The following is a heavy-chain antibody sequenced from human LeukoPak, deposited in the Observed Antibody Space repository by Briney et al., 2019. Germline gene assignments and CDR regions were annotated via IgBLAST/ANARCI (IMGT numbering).Heavy chain of an antibody. V-gene: IGHV4-34*01. CDR1: GGSFSGYY. Sequence: SDTLCLTCAVYGGSFSGYYWSWIRQPPGKGLEWIGEINHSGSTNYNPSLKSRVTISVDTSKNQFSLKLSSVTAADTAVYYCARGRPILWFGAGREYYFDYWGQGTLVTVSS. CDR3: ARGRPILWFGAGREYYFDY. D-gene: IGHD3-10*01. CDR2: INHSGST. J-gene: IGHJ4*02.